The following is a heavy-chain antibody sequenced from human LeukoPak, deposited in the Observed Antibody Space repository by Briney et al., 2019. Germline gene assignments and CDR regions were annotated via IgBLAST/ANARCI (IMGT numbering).Heavy chain of an antibody. D-gene: IGHD2-2*01. J-gene: IGHJ5*02. V-gene: IGHV4-31*03. Sequence: SQTLSLTCTVSGGSISSGGYYWSWSRQHPGKGLEWIGYIYYSGSTYYNPSLKSRVTISVDTSKNQFSLKLSSVTAADTAVYYCAREVYQLLLENWFDPWGQGTLVTVSS. CDR1: GGSISSGGYY. CDR3: AREVYQLLLENWFDP. CDR2: IYYSGST.